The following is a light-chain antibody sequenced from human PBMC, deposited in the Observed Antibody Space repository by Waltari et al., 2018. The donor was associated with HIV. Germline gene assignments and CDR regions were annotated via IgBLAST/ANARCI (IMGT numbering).Light chain of an antibody. Sequence: SYELTQPPSVSVSPGQTASITCSGDKLGDKYVSWDQQKAGQSPVLVIFQDSKRPSGIPERFSGSNAGNTATLTISGTQAMDEADYYCQAWDSRTSFGGGTKLTVL. CDR1: KLGDKY. V-gene: IGLV3-1*01. J-gene: IGLJ2*01. CDR3: QAWDSRTS. CDR2: QDS.